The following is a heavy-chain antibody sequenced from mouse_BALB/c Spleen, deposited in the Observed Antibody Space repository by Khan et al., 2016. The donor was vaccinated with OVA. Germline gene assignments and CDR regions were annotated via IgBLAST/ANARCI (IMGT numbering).Heavy chain of an antibody. V-gene: IGHV5-6-3*01. CDR2: INPTGGST. D-gene: IGHD3-3*01. CDR3: ARMGRTRN. J-gene: IGHJ2*01. Sequence: EVQLQESGGGLVQPGGSLKLSCAASGFTFSSSCMSWVRQTPDQRLELVATINPTGGSTYYPASVKGRFTITTDPSYNTPYLQMSSLKSEDTAVSYCARMGRTRNGGQGTTLTVSS. CDR1: GFTFSSSC.